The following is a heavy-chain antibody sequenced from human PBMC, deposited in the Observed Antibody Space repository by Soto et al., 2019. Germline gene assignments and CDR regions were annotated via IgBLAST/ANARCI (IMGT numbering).Heavy chain of an antibody. V-gene: IGHV3-21*01. Sequence: GGSLRLSCAASGFTFSSYSMNWVRQAPGKGLEWVSSISSSSSYIYYGDSVKGRFTISRDNAKNSLYLQMNSLRAEDTAVYYCARGRIGYCSGGSCWTDAFDIWGQGTMVTVSS. CDR2: ISSSSSYI. J-gene: IGHJ3*02. D-gene: IGHD2-15*01. CDR3: ARGRIGYCSGGSCWTDAFDI. CDR1: GFTFSSYS.